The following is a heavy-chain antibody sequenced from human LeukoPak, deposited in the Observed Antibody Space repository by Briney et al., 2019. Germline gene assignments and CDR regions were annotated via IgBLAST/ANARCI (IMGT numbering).Heavy chain of an antibody. J-gene: IGHJ6*03. Sequence: SETLSLTCTVSGGSISSSSYYWGWIRRPPGKGLEWIGSIYYSGSTYYNPSLKSRVTISVDTSKNQFSLKLSSVTAADTAVYYCARLSGYSYGYEWAENYMDVWGKGTTVTISS. D-gene: IGHD5-18*01. V-gene: IGHV4-39*01. CDR3: ARLSGYSYGYEWAENYMDV. CDR1: GGSISSSSYY. CDR2: IYYSGST.